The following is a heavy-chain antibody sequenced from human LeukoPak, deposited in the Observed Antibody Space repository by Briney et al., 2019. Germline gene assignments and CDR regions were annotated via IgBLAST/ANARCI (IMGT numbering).Heavy chain of an antibody. Sequence: SETLSLTCAVSGGSISSNSYYWGWIRQPPGKGLEWIGSIYYSGSTNYNPSLKSRVTISVDTSKDQFSLKLSSVTAADTAVYYCARLKGSWGHYYYYHMDVWGKGTTVTISS. CDR3: ARLKGSWGHYYYYHMDV. J-gene: IGHJ6*03. CDR2: IYYSGST. D-gene: IGHD6-13*01. V-gene: IGHV4-39*07. CDR1: GGSISSNSYY.